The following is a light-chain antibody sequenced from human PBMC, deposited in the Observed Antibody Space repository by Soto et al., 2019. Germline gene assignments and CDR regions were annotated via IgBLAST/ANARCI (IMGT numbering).Light chain of an antibody. CDR1: SSDVGGYNY. CDR2: EVS. V-gene: IGLV2-14*01. Sequence: QSVLTQPASVSGSPGQSITISCTGTSSDVGGYNYVSWYQQHPGKAPKLMIYEVSNRPSGVSTRFSGSKSGNTASLTISGLQPEDEADYYCSSYTSSSTSNYVFGTGTKLTVL. J-gene: IGLJ1*01. CDR3: SSYTSSSTSNYV.